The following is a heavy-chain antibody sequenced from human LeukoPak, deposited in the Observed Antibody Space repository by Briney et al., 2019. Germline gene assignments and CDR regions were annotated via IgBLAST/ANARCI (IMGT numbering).Heavy chain of an antibody. Sequence: PSETLSLTCTVSGYSISSGYYCDWIRQAPGKGLEWIGNIYHSGNTYYNPSLKSRVTISVDTSKNQFSLKLNSVTAADTAVYYCARQGGGYCSSTRCYNALDIWGQGTMVTVSS. D-gene: IGHD2-2*02. V-gene: IGHV4-38-2*02. CDR3: ARQGGGYCSSTRCYNALDI. J-gene: IGHJ3*02. CDR1: GYSISSGYY. CDR2: IYHSGNT.